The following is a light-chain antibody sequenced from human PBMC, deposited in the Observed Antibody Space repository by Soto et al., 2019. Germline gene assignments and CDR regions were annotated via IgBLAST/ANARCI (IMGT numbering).Light chain of an antibody. CDR1: QSVSSY. CDR2: DAS. J-gene: IGKJ4*01. V-gene: IGKV3-15*01. Sequence: EIVMTQSPATLSVSPGERATLSCRASQSVSSYLAWYQQKPGQAPRLLIYDASTRATGIPVRFSGSGSGTEFTLTISSLQSEDFAVYYCQHYKTWPLTFGGGTRVEI. CDR3: QHYKTWPLT.